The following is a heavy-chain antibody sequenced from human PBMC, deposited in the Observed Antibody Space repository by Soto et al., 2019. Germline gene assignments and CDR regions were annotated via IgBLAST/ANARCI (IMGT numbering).Heavy chain of an antibody. CDR2: HSNDGITK. Sequence: PGGSLRLSCAASTTTFSSSGWHWVRQAPGRGLEWVAFHSNDGITKTYGDSVKGRFTISRDNSEKMVFLQMNSLRSEDTAIYYCAKAGPHFDVDVWLQGTSVTVSS. CDR3: AKAGPHFDVDV. V-gene: IGHV3-30*02. J-gene: IGHJ6*02. CDR1: TTTFSSSG. D-gene: IGHD3-9*01.